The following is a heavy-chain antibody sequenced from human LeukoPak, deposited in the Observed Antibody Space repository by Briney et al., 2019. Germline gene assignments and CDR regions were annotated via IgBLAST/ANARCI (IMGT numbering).Heavy chain of an antibody. V-gene: IGHV1-24*01. D-gene: IGHD2-15*01. J-gene: IGHJ5*02. Sequence: ASVKVSCKVSGYTLTELSMHWVRQAPGKGLEWMGGFDPEDGEIIYAQKFKGRVTMTEDTSTDTAYMELSSLRSEDTAVYYCATAVGYCSGGSCRGHWFDPWGQGTLVTVSS. CDR3: ATAVGYCSGGSCRGHWFDP. CDR1: GYTLTELS. CDR2: FDPEDGEI.